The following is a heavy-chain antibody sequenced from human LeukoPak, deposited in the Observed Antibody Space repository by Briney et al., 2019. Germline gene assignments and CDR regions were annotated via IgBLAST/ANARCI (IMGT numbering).Heavy chain of an antibody. CDR1: GSTFSSYW. D-gene: IGHD6-19*01. V-gene: IGHV3-7*01. J-gene: IGHJ4*02. Sequence: GGSLRLSCAASGSTFSSYWMSWVRQAPGKGLEWVANIKQDGSEKYYVDSVKGRFTISRDNAKSSLYLQMNSLRAEDTAVYYCARDVGSGWYSDYWGQGTLVTVSS. CDR2: IKQDGSEK. CDR3: ARDVGSGWYSDY.